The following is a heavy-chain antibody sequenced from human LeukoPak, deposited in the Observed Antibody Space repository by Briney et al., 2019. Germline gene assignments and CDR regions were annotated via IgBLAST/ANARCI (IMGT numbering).Heavy chain of an antibody. J-gene: IGHJ3*02. CDR3: ARPLDRTEAGAFDI. V-gene: IGHV3-11*01. Sequence: GGSLRLSCAASGFTFSDYYMSWIRQAPGKGLEWVSYISSSGSTIYYAASVKGRFTISRDNAKNSLYLQMNSLRAEDTAVYYCARPLDRTEAGAFDIWGQGTMVTVSS. CDR1: GFTFSDYY. CDR2: ISSSGSTI. D-gene: IGHD1-14*01.